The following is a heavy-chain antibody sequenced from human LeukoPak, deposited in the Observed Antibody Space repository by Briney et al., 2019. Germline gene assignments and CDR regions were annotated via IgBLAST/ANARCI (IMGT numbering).Heavy chain of an antibody. D-gene: IGHD3-22*01. CDR3: ARHLNDRSPPLL. CDR1: GGSISSYY. J-gene: IGHJ4*02. CDR2: ISYSGNT. V-gene: IGHV4-59*08. Sequence: SETLSLTCTVSGGSISSYYWSWIRQPPGKGLECIGYISYSGNTNYNPSLKSRVTISVDTSKNQFSLKLSSVTAADTALYYCARHLNDRSPPLLWGQGTLVTVSS.